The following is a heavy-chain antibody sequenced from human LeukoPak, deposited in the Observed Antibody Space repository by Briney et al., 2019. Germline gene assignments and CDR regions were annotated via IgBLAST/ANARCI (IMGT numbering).Heavy chain of an antibody. D-gene: IGHD1-26*01. CDR1: GYTFTGHY. Sequence: ASVTLSCKASGYTFTGHYIHWVRQAPGPGLELMGWVNPNSGGTKYAQKFQGRVTMTRDTSISTAYMELSKLRSDDTAVYSCARDYGFYSGLYFFDYWGQGTLVTVSS. CDR2: VNPNSGGT. V-gene: IGHV1-2*02. CDR3: ARDYGFYSGLYFFDY. J-gene: IGHJ4*02.